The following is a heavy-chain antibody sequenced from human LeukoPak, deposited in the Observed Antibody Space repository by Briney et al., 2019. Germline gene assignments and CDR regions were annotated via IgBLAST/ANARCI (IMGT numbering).Heavy chain of an antibody. CDR1: GYTFTGYY. CDR2: ISPNSGGT. Sequence: ASVKVSCKASGYTFTGYYMHWVRQAPGQGLEWMGWISPNSGGTKYAQKFQGRVTMTRDTSISTAYMELRSLRSDDTAVYYCATQWLVPGNLYYYGMDVWGQGTTVTVSS. CDR3: ATQWLVPGNLYYYGMDV. V-gene: IGHV1-2*02. D-gene: IGHD6-19*01. J-gene: IGHJ6*02.